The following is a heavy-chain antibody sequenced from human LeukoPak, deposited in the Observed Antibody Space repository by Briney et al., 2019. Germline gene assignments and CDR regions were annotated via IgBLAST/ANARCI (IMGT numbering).Heavy chain of an antibody. J-gene: IGHJ4*02. CDR3: ARRFYGGIFDY. V-gene: IGHV4-59*05. D-gene: IGHD3-3*01. Sequence: PSETLSLTCTVSGGSISSYYWSWIRQPPGKGLEWIGSIYYSGSTYYNPSLKSRVTISVDTSKNQFSLKLSSVTAADTAVYYCARRFYGGIFDYWGQGTLVTVSS. CDR1: GGSISSYY. CDR2: IYYSGST.